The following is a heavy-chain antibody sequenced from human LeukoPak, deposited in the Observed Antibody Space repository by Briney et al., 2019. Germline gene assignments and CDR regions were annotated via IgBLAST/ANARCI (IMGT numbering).Heavy chain of an antibody. CDR3: ARSWQRSGYLNWFDP. D-gene: IGHD3-22*01. Sequence: SETLSLTCTVSGGSISSSSYYWGWIRQPPGKGLEWIGSIYYSGSTYYNPSPKSRATISVDTSKNQFSLKLSSVTAADTAVYYCARSWQRSGYLNWFDPWGQGTLVTVSS. J-gene: IGHJ5*02. CDR1: GGSISSSSYY. CDR2: IYYSGST. V-gene: IGHV4-39*01.